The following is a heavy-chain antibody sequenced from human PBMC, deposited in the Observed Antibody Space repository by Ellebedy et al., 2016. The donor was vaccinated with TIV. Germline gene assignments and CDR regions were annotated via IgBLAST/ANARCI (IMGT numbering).Heavy chain of an antibody. CDR1: GGSISSSSYY. CDR3: ARDWGRAAVL. J-gene: IGHJ4*02. CDR2: VYYSGST. V-gene: IGHV4-39*07. D-gene: IGHD3-16*01. Sequence: SETLSLTXTVSGGSISSSSYYWGWIRQPPGKGLEWIGSVYYSGSTYYNPSLKSRVTISVDTSKNQFSLRLSSVTAADTAVYYCARDWGRAAVLWGQGTLVTVSS.